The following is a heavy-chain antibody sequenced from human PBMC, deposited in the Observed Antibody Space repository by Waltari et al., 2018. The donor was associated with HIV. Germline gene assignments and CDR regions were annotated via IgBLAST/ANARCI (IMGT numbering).Heavy chain of an antibody. D-gene: IGHD6-19*01. Sequence: QVQLVESGGGVVQPGRSLRLSCAASGFTFSSYGMHWVRQAPGKGLEWVAVISYDGSNKYYADSVKGRFTISRDNSKNTLYLQMNSLRAEDTAVYYCATEYSGWYSAFDIWGQGTMVTVSS. CDR3: ATEYSGWYSAFDI. CDR1: GFTFSSYG. CDR2: ISYDGSNK. V-gene: IGHV3-30*03. J-gene: IGHJ3*02.